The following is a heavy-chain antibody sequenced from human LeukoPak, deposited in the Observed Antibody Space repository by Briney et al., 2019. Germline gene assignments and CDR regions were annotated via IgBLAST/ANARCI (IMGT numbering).Heavy chain of an antibody. D-gene: IGHD3-10*01. CDR1: GYTFTGYF. Sequence: ASVKVSCKASGYTFTGYFFHWVRQAPGQGLEWMGWINPNNGGTNYAQKLEGRVTMTRDTSISTAYMELRRLRFDDTAVYYCARDRGRDLRDYWGQGTLVTVSS. V-gene: IGHV1-2*02. J-gene: IGHJ4*02. CDR2: INPNNGGT. CDR3: ARDRGRDLRDY.